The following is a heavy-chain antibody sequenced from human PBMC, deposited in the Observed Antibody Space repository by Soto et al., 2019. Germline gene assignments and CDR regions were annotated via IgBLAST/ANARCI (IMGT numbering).Heavy chain of an antibody. CDR1: GGSISGHY. CDR2: IFYTGST. J-gene: IGHJ4*02. Sequence: LSLTCTVSGGSISGHYWIWIRQSPGKGLEWMGYIFYTGSTNYNPSLKSRVTLSADTSKNQFSLRLSSVTAADTAVYYCARVGSSGWSPDYWGQGTLVTVSS. CDR3: ARVGSSGWSPDY. V-gene: IGHV4-59*11. D-gene: IGHD6-19*01.